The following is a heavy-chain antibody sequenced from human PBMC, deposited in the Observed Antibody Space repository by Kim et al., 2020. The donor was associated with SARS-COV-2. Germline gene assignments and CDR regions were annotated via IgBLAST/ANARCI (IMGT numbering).Heavy chain of an antibody. CDR3: ARDEKDYYDSSGILDY. V-gene: IGHV3-48*02. CDR2: ISSSSSTI. D-gene: IGHD3-22*01. J-gene: IGHJ4*02. CDR1: GFTFSSYS. Sequence: GGSLRLSCAASGFTFSSYSMNWVRQAPGKGLEWVSYISSSSSTIYYADSVKGRFTISRDNAKNSLYLQMNSLRDEDTAVYYCARDEKDYYDSSGILDYWGQGTLVTVSS.